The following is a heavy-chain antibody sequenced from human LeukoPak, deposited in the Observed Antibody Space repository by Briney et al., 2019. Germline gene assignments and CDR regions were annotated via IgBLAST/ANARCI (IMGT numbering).Heavy chain of an antibody. CDR1: GGSISSSSYY. V-gene: IGHV4-39*01. Sequence: SETLSLTCTVSGGSISSSSYYWGWIRQPPGKGLEWIGSIYYSGSTYYNPSLKSRVTISVDMSKNQFSLKLSSVTAADTAVYYCAGKSRDGYSFPPTLDYWGQGTLVTVSS. J-gene: IGHJ4*02. CDR2: IYYSGST. CDR3: AGKSRDGYSFPPTLDY. D-gene: IGHD4-4*01.